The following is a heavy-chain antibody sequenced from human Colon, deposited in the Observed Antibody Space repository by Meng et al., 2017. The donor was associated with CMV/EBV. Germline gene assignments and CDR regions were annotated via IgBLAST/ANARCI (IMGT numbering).Heavy chain of an antibody. V-gene: IGHV1-8*01. CDR1: GYTLTSYD. Sequence: VKVSCKASGYTLTSYDINWVRQATGQGLEWMGWMNPDSGDTGYAQKFQGRVTMTRDTSISTAYMELSSLGSEDTAVYYCARGYGTNLYHYGMDVWGQGTTVTVSS. CDR3: ARGYGTNLYHYGMDV. J-gene: IGHJ6*02. CDR2: MNPDSGDT. D-gene: IGHD4/OR15-4a*01.